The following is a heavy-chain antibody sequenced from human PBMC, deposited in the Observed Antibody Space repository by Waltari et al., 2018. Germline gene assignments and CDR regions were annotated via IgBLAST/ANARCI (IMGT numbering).Heavy chain of an antibody. D-gene: IGHD1-1*01. V-gene: IGHV3-30-3*01. Sequence: QVELVEYGGGVVQPGRSLGLSCAASGFTFSSYATHWFRRAPGTGLEWVAVISYDGSNKYYADSVKGRFTSSRDNSKNTLYLQMNSLRAEDTAVYYCARDEVGTTKSRYYYYGMDVWGQGTTVTVSS. CDR1: GFTFSSYA. CDR3: ARDEVGTTKSRYYYYGMDV. J-gene: IGHJ6*02. CDR2: ISYDGSNK.